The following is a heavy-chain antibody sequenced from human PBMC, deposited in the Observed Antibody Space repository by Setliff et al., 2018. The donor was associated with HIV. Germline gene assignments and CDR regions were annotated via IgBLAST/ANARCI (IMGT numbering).Heavy chain of an antibody. Sequence: GGSLRLSCATSGFTFNSYSMNWVRQAPGKGLEWVSSISSTNKYIYYAESVRGRFTISRDNAKNSLHLQMNSLRAEDTAVYFCARYGRGFRSPYFFDNWGQGTLVTVSS. CDR1: GFTFNSYS. J-gene: IGHJ4*02. V-gene: IGHV3-21*06. CDR2: ISSTNKYI. D-gene: IGHD5-12*01. CDR3: ARYGRGFRSPYFFDN.